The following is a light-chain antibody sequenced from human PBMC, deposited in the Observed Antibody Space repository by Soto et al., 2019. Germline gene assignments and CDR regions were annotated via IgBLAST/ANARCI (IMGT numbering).Light chain of an antibody. Sequence: ALAQPASVSGSPGQSITISCTGTSSDVGAYNSVSWYQQHPHKAPQVIIYKGTQRPSGVSNRFSGSTSGNAASLTISGLQADDEADYFCCSSAPESTYVFGSGTKVTV. CDR3: CSSAPESTYV. J-gene: IGLJ1*01. CDR2: KGT. CDR1: SSDVGAYNS. V-gene: IGLV2-23*01.